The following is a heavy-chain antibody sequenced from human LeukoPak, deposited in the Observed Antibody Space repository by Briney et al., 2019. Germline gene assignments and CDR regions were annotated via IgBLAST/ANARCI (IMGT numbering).Heavy chain of an antibody. D-gene: IGHD2-15*01. CDR3: ARSRGYCSGGSCYIYYMDV. CDR1: GFTSSSYD. Sequence: GGSLRLSCAASGFTSSSYDMHWVRQATGKGLEWVSAIGTAGDTYYPGSVKGRFTISRENAKNSLYLQMNSLRAGDTAVYYCARSRGYCSGGSCYIYYMDVWGKGTAVTVSS. CDR2: IGTAGDT. V-gene: IGHV3-13*01. J-gene: IGHJ6*03.